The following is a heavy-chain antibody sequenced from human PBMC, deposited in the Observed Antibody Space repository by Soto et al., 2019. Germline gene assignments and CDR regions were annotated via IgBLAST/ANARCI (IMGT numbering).Heavy chain of an antibody. Sequence: PGGSLRLSCAASGFTFDDYSIHWVRQVPWKGLEWVSGINWNSGSIGYGDSVKGRFAISRDNAKNSLHLQMNSLSAEDTAFYYCVKDESINWYSGHFRHLGQGTLVTVSS. CDR3: VKDESINWYSGHFRH. V-gene: IGHV3-9*01. J-gene: IGHJ1*01. D-gene: IGHD6-13*01. CDR1: GFTFDDYS. CDR2: INWNSGSI.